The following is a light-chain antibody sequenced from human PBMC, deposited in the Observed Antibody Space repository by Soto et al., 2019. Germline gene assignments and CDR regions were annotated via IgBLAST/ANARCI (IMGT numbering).Light chain of an antibody. CDR1: QSISSS. Sequence: IPLTPSPSTLSASVGDRVTITCRASQSISSSLAWYQQKPGKAPKLLIYKASSLESGVPSRFSGSGSGTEFTLTISSLQPDDFAAYYSQQYNSYPATLGQGTRLKIK. CDR2: KAS. J-gene: IGKJ5*01. V-gene: IGKV1-5*03. CDR3: QQYNSYPAT.